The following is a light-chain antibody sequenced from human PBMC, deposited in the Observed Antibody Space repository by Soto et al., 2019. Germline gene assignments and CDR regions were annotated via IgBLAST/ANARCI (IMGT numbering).Light chain of an antibody. CDR1: SSDVGDYKY. J-gene: IGLJ2*01. V-gene: IGLV2-14*01. Sequence: QSALTQPASVSGSPGQSITISCTGTSSDVGDYKYVSWYQKHPGKAPKLMIYDVSNRPSGVSNRFSGSKSGNTASLTISGLQAEDEADYYCSSYTSTSTLLFGGGTKLTVL. CDR2: DVS. CDR3: SSYTSTSTLL.